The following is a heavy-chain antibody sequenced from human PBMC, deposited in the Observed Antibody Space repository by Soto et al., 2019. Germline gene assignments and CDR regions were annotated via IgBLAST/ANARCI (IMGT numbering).Heavy chain of an antibody. V-gene: IGHV4-59*01. CDR1: GGSISSYY. CDR3: ARDMALGYGSGTYLPSL. D-gene: IGHD3-10*01. Sequence: QVQLQESGPGLVKPSETLSLTCTVSGGSISSYYWSWIRQPPGKGLEWIGYIYYSGSTNYNPSLKSRVTISVDTSKNQFSLKLSSVTAADTAVYYCARDMALGYGSGTYLPSLWGQGTLVTVSS. J-gene: IGHJ4*02. CDR2: IYYSGST.